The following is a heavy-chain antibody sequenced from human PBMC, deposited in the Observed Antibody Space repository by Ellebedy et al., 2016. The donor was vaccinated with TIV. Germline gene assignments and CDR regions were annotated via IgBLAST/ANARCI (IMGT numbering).Heavy chain of an antibody. CDR2: INPSSGNT. J-gene: IGHJ6*02. CDR1: GYTFTSYY. Sequence: ASVKVSCKSSGYTFTSYYMHWVRQAPGQGLEWMGIINPSSGNTSYAQKFQGRVTMTRDTSTSTLYMELSSLRSEDTAVYYCTRGYHYYGMDVWGQGTTVTVSS. V-gene: IGHV1-46*01. CDR3: TRGYHYYGMDV.